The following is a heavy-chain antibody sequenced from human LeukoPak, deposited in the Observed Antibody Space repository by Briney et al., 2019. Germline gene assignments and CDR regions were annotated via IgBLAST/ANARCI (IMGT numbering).Heavy chain of an antibody. CDR1: GFTFSSYG. V-gene: IGHV3-30*03. D-gene: IGHD2-21*02. CDR3: AATTCGGDCYSEY. Sequence: GGSLRLSCAASGFTFSSYGMHWVRQAPGKGLEWVAVISYDGSNKYYADSVKGRFTISRDNSKNTLYLQMNSLRVEDTAVYYCAATTCGGDCYSEYWGQGILVTVSS. J-gene: IGHJ4*02. CDR2: ISYDGSNK.